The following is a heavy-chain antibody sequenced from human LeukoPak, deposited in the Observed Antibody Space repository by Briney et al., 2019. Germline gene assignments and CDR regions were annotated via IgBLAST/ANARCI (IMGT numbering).Heavy chain of an antibody. CDR3: ARDASPIRYYDSSTTTFDY. D-gene: IGHD3-22*01. Sequence: ASVKVPCKASGYTFTSYYMHWVREAPGQGLGWKGIINPSGGSTNYAQKFSGRGTMTRYTSTSTVYMELSSLRSEDTAVYYCARDASPIRYYDSSTTTFDYWGQGTLVTVSS. V-gene: IGHV1-46*03. J-gene: IGHJ4*02. CDR2: INPSGGST. CDR1: GYTFTSYY.